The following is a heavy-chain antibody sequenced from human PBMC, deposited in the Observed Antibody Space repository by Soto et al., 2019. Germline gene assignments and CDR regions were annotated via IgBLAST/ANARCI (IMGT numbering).Heavy chain of an antibody. D-gene: IGHD6-13*01. CDR1: GFTFSSYG. CDR3: ARGASSSWLTLNYYYYYGMDV. V-gene: IGHV3-33*01. J-gene: IGHJ6*02. CDR2: IWYDGSNK. Sequence: GGSLRLSCAASGFTFSSYGMHWVRQAPGKGLEWVAVIWYDGSNKYYADSVKGRFTISRDNSKNTLYLQMNSLRAEDTAVYYCARGASSSWLTLNYYYYYGMDVWGQGTTVTVS.